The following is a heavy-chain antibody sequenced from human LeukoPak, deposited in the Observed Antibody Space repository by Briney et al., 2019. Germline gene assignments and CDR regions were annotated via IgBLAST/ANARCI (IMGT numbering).Heavy chain of an antibody. J-gene: IGHJ6*03. D-gene: IGHD5-24*01. CDR3: AKDQGDGYNLPYYYYYYYMDV. Sequence: ETLSLTCTVSGGSISTSNYYWGWIRQPPGKGLEWVSAISGSGGSTYYADSVKGRFTISRDNSKNTLYLQMNSLRAEDTAVYYCAKDQGDGYNLPYYYYYYYMDVWGKGTTVTISS. CDR2: ISGSGGST. V-gene: IGHV3-23*01. CDR1: GGSISTSNYY.